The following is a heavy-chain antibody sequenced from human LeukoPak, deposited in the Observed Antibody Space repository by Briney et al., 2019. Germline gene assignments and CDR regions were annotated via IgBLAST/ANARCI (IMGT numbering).Heavy chain of an antibody. D-gene: IGHD3-22*01. CDR1: GYTFTGYY. J-gene: IGHJ3*02. CDR2: INPNSGGT. V-gene: IGHV1-2*02. CDR3: ARESTYYDSTDYYQGDAFDI. Sequence: ASVKVSCKASGYTFTGYYMHWVRQALGQGLEWMGRINPNSGGTNYAQKFQGRVTMTRDTSISTAYMELSSLRSDDTAVYYCARESTYYDSTDYYQGDAFDIWGQGTMVTVSS.